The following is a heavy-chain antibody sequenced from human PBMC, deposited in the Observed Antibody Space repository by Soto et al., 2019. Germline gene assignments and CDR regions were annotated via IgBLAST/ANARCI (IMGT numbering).Heavy chain of an antibody. J-gene: IGHJ4*02. V-gene: IGHV3-30-3*01. Sequence: GGSLRLSCAASGFTFSSYAMHWVRQAPGKGLEWVAVISYDGSNKYYADSVKGRFTISRDNSKNTLYLQMNSLRAEDTAVYYCAADTAMVVLVYWGQGTLVTVSS. CDR2: ISYDGSNK. D-gene: IGHD5-18*01. CDR1: GFTFSSYA. CDR3: AADTAMVVLVY.